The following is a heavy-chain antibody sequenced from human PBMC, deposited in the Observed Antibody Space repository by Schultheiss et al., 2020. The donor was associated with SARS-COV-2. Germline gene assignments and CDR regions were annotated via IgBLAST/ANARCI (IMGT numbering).Heavy chain of an antibody. J-gene: IGHJ6*02. CDR2: INRSGGST. CDR3: ARDGEAAAASPHINYYYYYGMDV. Sequence: ASVKVSCKASGYTFTNYDINWVRQAPGQGLEWMGIINRSGGSTSYAQKFQGRVTMTTDTSTSTAYMELRSLRSDDTAVYYCARDGEAAAASPHINYYYYYGMDVWGQGTTVTVSS. CDR1: GYTFTNYD. D-gene: IGHD6-13*01. V-gene: IGHV1-46*01.